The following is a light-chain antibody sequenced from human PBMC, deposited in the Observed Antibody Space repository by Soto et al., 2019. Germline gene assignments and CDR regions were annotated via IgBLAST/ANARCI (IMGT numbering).Light chain of an antibody. CDR1: QSVVSD. CDR2: RAS. CDR3: QQYDNWPWT. J-gene: IGKJ1*01. V-gene: IGKV3-15*01. Sequence: DIVRKQSPATLSVSTGERATLYCRASQSVVSDLAWYQQKPGQAPRLLIYRASTRATGGPARFSGSGSGTEFTLTISSLQSEDFAVYYCQQYDNWPWTFGRGSKVDIK.